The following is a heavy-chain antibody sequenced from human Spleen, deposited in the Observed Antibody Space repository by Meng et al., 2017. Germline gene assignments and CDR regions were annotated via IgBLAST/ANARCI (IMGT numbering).Heavy chain of an antibody. D-gene: IGHD3-22*01. CDR2: INNGGGII. CDR1: GFSFSSYQ. CDR3: ARWNYYDPRDAFDI. J-gene: IGHJ3*02. V-gene: IGHV3-48*03. Sequence: GGSLRLSCAASGFSFSSYQMNWVRQAPGKGLEWFSSINNGGGIIYYADSVKGRFTISRDNAKNSLYLQMNSLRGDDTAVYYCARWNYYDPRDAFDIWGQGTMVTVSS.